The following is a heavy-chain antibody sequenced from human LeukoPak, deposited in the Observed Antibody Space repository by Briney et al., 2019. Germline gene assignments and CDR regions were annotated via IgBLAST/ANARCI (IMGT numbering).Heavy chain of an antibody. CDR3: ARDARFLEWPGYMDV. CDR2: IYYSGST. CDR1: GGSISSYY. J-gene: IGHJ6*03. V-gene: IGHV4-59*12. D-gene: IGHD3-3*01. Sequence: SETLSLTCTVSGGSISSYYWSWIRQPPGKGLEWIGYIYYSGSTNYNPSLKSRVTMSVDTSKNQFSLKLSSVTAADTAVYYCARDARFLEWPGYMDVWGKGTTVTVSS.